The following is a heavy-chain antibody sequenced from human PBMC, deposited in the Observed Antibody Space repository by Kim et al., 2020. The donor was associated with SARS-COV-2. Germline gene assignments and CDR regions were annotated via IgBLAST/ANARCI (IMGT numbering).Heavy chain of an antibody. J-gene: IGHJ2*01. Sequence: SETLSLTCTVSGGSISTYYWNWIRQSPQKGLEWIGFISYSGSTNYNPSLKSRVPISVDSSKNQFSLNLSSVTAADTAVYYCARGGVKQWLGLWGRGTLVT. CDR3: ARGGVKQWLGL. CDR2: ISYSGST. D-gene: IGHD6-19*01. CDR1: GGSISTYY. V-gene: IGHV4-59*13.